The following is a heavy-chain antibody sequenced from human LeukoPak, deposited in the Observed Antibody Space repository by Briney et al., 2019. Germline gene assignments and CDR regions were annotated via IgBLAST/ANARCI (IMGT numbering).Heavy chain of an antibody. CDR2: TYSRSKWFN. CDR1: GDSVSSKSAS. J-gene: IGHJ4*02. Sequence: PSETPSLTCAISGDSVSSKSASWNWIRQSPSRGLEWLGRTYSRSKWFNDYAVSVKSRITINPDTSKNQFSLHLTSVTPDDTAVYYCARGTGSLDYWGQGTLVTVSS. D-gene: IGHD1-26*01. V-gene: IGHV6-1*01. CDR3: ARGTGSLDY.